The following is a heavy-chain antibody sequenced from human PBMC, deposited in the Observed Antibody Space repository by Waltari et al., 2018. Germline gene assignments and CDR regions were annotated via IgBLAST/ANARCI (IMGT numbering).Heavy chain of an antibody. Sequence: EVQVVESGGGVVQPGGSLRLSCVASGFTFTNSWMTWVRQAPGKGLEWVANINGDGSRIYYAGSVQGRFTVSRDNVKESVYLQMSSLRSDDTAVYFCARGSWGSVGGALWGQGTMVTVSP. CDR1: GFTFTNSW. V-gene: IGHV3-7*03. CDR2: INGDGSRI. J-gene: IGHJ4*02. D-gene: IGHD3-16*01. CDR3: ARGSWGSVGGAL.